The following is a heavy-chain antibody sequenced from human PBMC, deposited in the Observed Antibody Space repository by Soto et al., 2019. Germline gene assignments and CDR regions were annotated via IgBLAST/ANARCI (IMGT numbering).Heavy chain of an antibody. CDR1: GFTFSSYT. J-gene: IGHJ6*02. CDR3: ARDIYWYQLPQSHLYYYHDKDV. CDR2: ISSSSRYI. Sequence: PVGSRILYCPPSGFTFSSYTINWVRHAPSKWIEWVSYISSSSRYIYYADSVKGRFTISRDNAKNSLYLQINSLRAEDTAVYYCARDIYWYQLPQSHLYYYHDKDVWGQRTT. D-gene: IGHD2-2*01. V-gene: IGHV3-21*01.